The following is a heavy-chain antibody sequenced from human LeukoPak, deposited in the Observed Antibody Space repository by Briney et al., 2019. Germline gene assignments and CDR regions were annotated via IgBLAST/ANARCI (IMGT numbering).Heavy chain of an antibody. J-gene: IGHJ1*01. CDR1: GFTVSSNS. CDR3: ARGSEYFQH. V-gene: IGHV3-66*01. Sequence: GGSLRLSCADSGFTVSSNSMSWVRQAPGKGLEWVSIIYSGGNTFHADSVKARFSISRDDSRDTVYLQMNSLRAEDTPVYYCARGSEYFQHWGQGTLVTVSS. CDR2: IYSGGNT.